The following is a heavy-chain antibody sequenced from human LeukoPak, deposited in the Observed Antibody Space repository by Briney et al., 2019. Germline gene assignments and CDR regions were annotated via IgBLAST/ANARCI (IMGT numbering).Heavy chain of an antibody. D-gene: IGHD1-26*01. Sequence: PSQTLSLTCAVSGGSISSGGYSWSWIRQPPGKGLEWIGYIYHSGSTYYNPSLKSRVTISIDRSKNQFSLKLSSVTAADTAVYYCARGSYVGPTSGYFDYWGQGTLVTVSS. CDR3: ARGSYVGPTSGYFDY. CDR2: IYHSGST. J-gene: IGHJ4*02. V-gene: IGHV4-30-2*01. CDR1: GGSISSGGYS.